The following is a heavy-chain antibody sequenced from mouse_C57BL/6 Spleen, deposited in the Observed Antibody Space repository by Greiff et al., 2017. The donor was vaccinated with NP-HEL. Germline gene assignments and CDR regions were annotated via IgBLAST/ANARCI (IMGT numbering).Heavy chain of an antibody. J-gene: IGHJ1*03. CDR2: ISGGGGNP. CDR1: GFTFSSYT. Sequence: EVKVVESGGGLVKPGGSLKLSCAASGFTFSSYTMSWVRQTPEKRLEWVATISGGGGNPYYPDSVKGRFTISRDNAKNTLYLQMSGLRSGDTALDYCARLSDADSSYWYFDVWGTGTTVTVSS. V-gene: IGHV5-9*01. CDR3: ARLSDADSSYWYFDV. D-gene: IGHD1-1*01.